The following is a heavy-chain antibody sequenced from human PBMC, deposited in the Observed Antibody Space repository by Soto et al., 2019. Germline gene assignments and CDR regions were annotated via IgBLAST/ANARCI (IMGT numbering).Heavy chain of an antibody. V-gene: IGHV3-23*01. Sequence: GGSLRLSCAASGFTFSNSDMSWVRQTPERGLEWVSGFSASEGDAYYYADSVKGRFTISRDNSEHTLYLQMNSLRVEDTAVYYGAKDSDRDYFPHWGQGTMVT. CDR1: GFTFSNSD. D-gene: IGHD2-21*01. CDR3: AKDSDRDYFPH. CDR2: FSASEGDA. J-gene: IGHJ1*01.